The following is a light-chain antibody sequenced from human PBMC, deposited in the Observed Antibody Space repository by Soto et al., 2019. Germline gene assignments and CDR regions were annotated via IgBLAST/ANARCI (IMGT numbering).Light chain of an antibody. CDR3: QQYGSSFIT. CDR1: QSVSSSC. CDR2: GAS. V-gene: IGKV3-20*01. Sequence: EIVMTQSPGTLSLSPGERATLSCRASQSVSSSCLAWYQQKPGQAPRLLIYGASSRAPAIPDRFSGSGSGTDFTLTITRLEPEDFAVYYCQQYGSSFITFGQGTRLEIK. J-gene: IGKJ5*01.